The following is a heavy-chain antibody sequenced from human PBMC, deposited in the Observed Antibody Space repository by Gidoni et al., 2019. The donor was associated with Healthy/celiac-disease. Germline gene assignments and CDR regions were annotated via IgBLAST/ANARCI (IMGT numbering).Heavy chain of an antibody. V-gene: IGHV3-33*01. Sequence: QVQRVESGGGVDQPGRALRLSGAATGCTVSSYGMHWVRPAPGKGLGWFAVISYDGNTLYSADSVKGRFTISRDYSKNTLYLQMNSLRAEDTAVYYCARGSSSYFYYYGMDVWGQGTTVTVSS. CDR1: GCTVSSYG. D-gene: IGHD6-6*01. CDR2: ISYDGNTL. CDR3: ARGSSSYFYYYGMDV. J-gene: IGHJ6*02.